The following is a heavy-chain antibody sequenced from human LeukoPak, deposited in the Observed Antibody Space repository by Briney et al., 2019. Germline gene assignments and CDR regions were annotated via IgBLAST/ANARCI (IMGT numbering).Heavy chain of an antibody. V-gene: IGHV4-59*12. Sequence: SETLSLTCIVSGGSISSYYWSWIRQPPGKGLEWIGYIYNSGITNHNPSLKSRVTISVDTSKNQFSLKLSSVTAADTAVYYCARAPRYSGSYYAQKFYFAYWGQGTLVTVSS. CDR1: GGSISSYY. CDR2: IYNSGIT. J-gene: IGHJ4*02. CDR3: ARAPRYSGSYYAQKFYFAY. D-gene: IGHD1-26*01.